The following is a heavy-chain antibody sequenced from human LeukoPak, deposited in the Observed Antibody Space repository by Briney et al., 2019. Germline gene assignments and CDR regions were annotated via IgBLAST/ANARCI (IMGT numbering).Heavy chain of an antibody. CDR2: IYTSGST. D-gene: IGHD3-22*01. CDR1: GGSISSGSYY. Sequence: SETLSLTCTVSGGSISSGSYYWSWIGQPAEKGLEWIGRIYTSGSTNYNPSLKSRVTISVDKSKNQFSLKLSSVTAADTAVYYCARGGYYYDSSGRRINYPGYFDYWGQGTLVTVSS. V-gene: IGHV4-61*02. CDR3: ARGGYYYDSSGRRINYPGYFDY. J-gene: IGHJ4*02.